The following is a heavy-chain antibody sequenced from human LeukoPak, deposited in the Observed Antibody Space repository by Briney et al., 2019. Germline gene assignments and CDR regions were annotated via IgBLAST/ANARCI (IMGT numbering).Heavy chain of an antibody. CDR3: AHSQVYSYGSFHDAYDI. CDR1: GVSLSTSGVG. D-gene: IGHD5-18*01. Sequence: SGPTLVNPTQTLTLTCSLSGVSLSTSGVGVGWIRQPPGKALEWLALIYWDDDSRYSPSLKSRLTIAKDTSKSQVVLTMTNMDSVDTATYYCAHSQVYSYGSFHDAYDIWGLGTLVTVSS. V-gene: IGHV2-5*02. J-gene: IGHJ3*02. CDR2: IYWDDDS.